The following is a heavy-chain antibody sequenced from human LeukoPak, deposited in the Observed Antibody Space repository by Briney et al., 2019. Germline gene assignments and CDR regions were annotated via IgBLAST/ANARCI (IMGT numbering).Heavy chain of an antibody. Sequence: PSETPSLTCTVSGGSINSRSDYWGWIRQPPGKGLEWIGSIYYSGSTHYNPSLKSRVTMPIDTSKNQFSLKLSSVTAADTAVYYCARGGGGYDAFDIWGQGTMVTVSS. CDR3: ARGGGGYDAFDI. J-gene: IGHJ3*02. V-gene: IGHV4-39*07. D-gene: IGHD3-16*01. CDR2: IYYSGST. CDR1: GGSINSRSDY.